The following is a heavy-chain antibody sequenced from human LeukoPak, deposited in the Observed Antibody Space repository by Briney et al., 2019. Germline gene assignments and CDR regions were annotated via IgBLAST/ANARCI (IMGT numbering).Heavy chain of an antibody. CDR1: SASIASHY. CDR2: VYYTGGT. V-gene: IGHV4-59*11. J-gene: IGHJ4*02. D-gene: IGHD6-6*01. Sequence: SETLSLTCNVSSASIASHYWSWIRQPPGKGLEWIGYVYYTGGTDYNPSLKSRVTISVDTSMSQVSLKLSSVTAADTAVYYCARTANTAARAPFDNWGQGALVTVSS. CDR3: ARTANTAARAPFDN.